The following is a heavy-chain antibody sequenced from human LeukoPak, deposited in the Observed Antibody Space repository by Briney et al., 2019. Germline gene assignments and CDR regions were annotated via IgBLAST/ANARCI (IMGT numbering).Heavy chain of an antibody. CDR3: ARVDGYSSSRGDY. Sequence: ASVKLSCKASGYTFTGYYMHWVRQAPGQGLEWMGWINPNSGGTNYAQKFQGRVTMTRDTSISTAYMELSRLRSDDSAVYYCARVDGYSSSRGDYWGQGTLVTVSS. J-gene: IGHJ4*02. CDR1: GYTFTGYY. CDR2: INPNSGGT. V-gene: IGHV1-2*02. D-gene: IGHD6-13*01.